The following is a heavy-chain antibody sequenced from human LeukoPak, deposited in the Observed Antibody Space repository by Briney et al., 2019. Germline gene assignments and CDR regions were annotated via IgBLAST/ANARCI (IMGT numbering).Heavy chain of an antibody. CDR2: IWYDGSNK. V-gene: IGHV3-33*01. J-gene: IGHJ4*02. CDR3: ARVRCGGDCYADY. Sequence: GGSLRLSCAASGFTFSSYGMHWVRQAPGKGLEWVAVIWYDGSNKYYADSVKGRFTISRDNSKNTLYLQMNSLRAEDTAVYYCARVRCGGDCYADYWGQGTLVPVSS. D-gene: IGHD2-21*02. CDR1: GFTFSSYG.